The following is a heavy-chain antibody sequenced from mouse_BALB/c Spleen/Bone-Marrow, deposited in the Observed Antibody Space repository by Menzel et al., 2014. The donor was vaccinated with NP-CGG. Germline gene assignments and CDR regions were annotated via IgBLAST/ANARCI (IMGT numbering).Heavy chain of an antibody. V-gene: IGHV5-15*02. J-gene: IGHJ1*01. CDR3: ARDQVYYYGSSYGYFDV. Sequence: EVKLMESGGGLVQPGGSRKLSCAASGFTFSDYGMAWVRQAPGKGPEWVAFISNLAYSIYYADTVTGRFTISRENAKNALYLEMSSLRSEDPAMYYCARDQVYYYGSSYGYFDVWGAGTTVTVSS. CDR1: GFTFSDYG. D-gene: IGHD1-1*01. CDR2: ISNLAYSI.